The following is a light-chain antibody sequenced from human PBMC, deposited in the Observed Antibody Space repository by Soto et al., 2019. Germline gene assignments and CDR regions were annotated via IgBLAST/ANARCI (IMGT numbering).Light chain of an antibody. CDR1: QGISSY. Sequence: DIQLTQSPSFLSASVGDRVTITCRASQGISSYLAWYQQKPGKAPKLLIYAASTLQSGVPSRFSGSGSVTEFTLTISSLQPEYFATYYCQQLNSYLSITFGQGTRLEIK. J-gene: IGKJ5*01. CDR2: AAS. V-gene: IGKV1-9*01. CDR3: QQLNSYLSIT.